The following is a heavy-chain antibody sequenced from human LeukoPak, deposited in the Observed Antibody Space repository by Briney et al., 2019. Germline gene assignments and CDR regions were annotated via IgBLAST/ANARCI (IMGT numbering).Heavy chain of an antibody. D-gene: IGHD6-19*01. CDR2: INHSGST. CDR1: GGSFSGYY. Sequence: PSETLSLTCAVYGGSFSGYYWSWIRQPPGKGLEWIGEINHSGSTNYNPSLKSRVTISVDTSKNQFSLKLSSVTAADTAVYYCARVLKGIAVAGHWGQGTLVTVSS. J-gene: IGHJ4*02. CDR3: ARVLKGIAVAGH. V-gene: IGHV4-34*01.